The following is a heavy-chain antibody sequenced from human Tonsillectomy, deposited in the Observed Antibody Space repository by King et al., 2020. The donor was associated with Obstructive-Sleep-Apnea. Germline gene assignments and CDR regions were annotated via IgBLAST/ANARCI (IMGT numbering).Heavy chain of an antibody. Sequence: VQLVESGGGLVPPGGSLRLSCSASGFTFSNYAMSWFRQAPGKGSDWVSALNTGCGTPYYADSVKGRFTISRDNSKKTLYLQMNSLRAEDTAVYYCAKRVDTAMVFDYWGQGTLVTVSS. J-gene: IGHJ4*02. D-gene: IGHD5-18*01. CDR2: LNTGCGTP. CDR1: GFTFSNYA. CDR3: AKRVDTAMVFDY. V-gene: IGHV3-23*04.